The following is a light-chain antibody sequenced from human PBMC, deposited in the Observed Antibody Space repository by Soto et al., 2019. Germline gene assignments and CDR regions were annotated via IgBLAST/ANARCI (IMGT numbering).Light chain of an antibody. CDR2: GAS. Sequence: IQMTQSPSSLSASVGDSVTVTCRASQSINIYLNWYQQKPGKAPTLLIYGASSLQSGVPSRFTDGGSRTDFTLTISSLQPEDFATYYCQQSYRSPYTFGQGTKLELK. CDR1: QSINIY. V-gene: IGKV1-39*01. CDR3: QQSYRSPYT. J-gene: IGKJ2*01.